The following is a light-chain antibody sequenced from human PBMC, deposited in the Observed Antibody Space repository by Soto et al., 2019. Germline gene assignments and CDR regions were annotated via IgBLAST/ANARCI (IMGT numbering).Light chain of an antibody. CDR3: CLYIGATTYV. V-gene: IGLV2-14*03. Sequence: QSALTQPTSVSGSPGQSITISCTGNHNDIGTYDYVSWYQQHPGRAPRLLIHGVTTRPSGISDRFSVSKSGLTASLTISGLQPEDEADYYCCLYIGATTYVFGTGTKVTVL. CDR2: GVT. CDR1: HNDIGTYDY. J-gene: IGLJ1*01.